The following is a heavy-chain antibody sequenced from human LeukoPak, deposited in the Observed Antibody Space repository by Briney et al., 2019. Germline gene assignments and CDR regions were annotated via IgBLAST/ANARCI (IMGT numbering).Heavy chain of an antibody. D-gene: IGHD5-18*01. Sequence: ASSVKVSCKVSGYTLTELSMHWVRQAPGKGLEWMGGLDPEDGETIYAQKFQGRVTMTEDTSTDTASMELSSLRSEDTAVYYCATNGYSYDYSPYYYMDVWGKGTTVTVSS. CDR2: LDPEDGET. J-gene: IGHJ6*03. V-gene: IGHV1-24*01. CDR1: GYTLTELS. CDR3: ATNGYSYDYSPYYYMDV.